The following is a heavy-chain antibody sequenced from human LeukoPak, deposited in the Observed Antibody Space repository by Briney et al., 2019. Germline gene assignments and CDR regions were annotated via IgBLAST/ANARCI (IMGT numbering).Heavy chain of an antibody. CDR3: ARHGGLGAFGELNIDY. CDR2: IYYSGST. Sequence: SETLSLTCTVSGGSISTTSYYWGWIRQPPGKGLEWIGSIYYSGSTYYNPSLKSRVTISVDTSKSQFSLNLSSVTAADTAVYYCARHGGLGAFGELNIDYWGQGTLVTVSS. CDR1: GGSISTTSYY. J-gene: IGHJ4*02. V-gene: IGHV4-39*01. D-gene: IGHD3-10*01.